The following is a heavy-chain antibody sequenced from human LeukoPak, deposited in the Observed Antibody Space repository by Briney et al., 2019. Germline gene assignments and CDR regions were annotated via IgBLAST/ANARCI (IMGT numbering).Heavy chain of an antibody. V-gene: IGHV5-51*01. CDR3: ARRLRDGYNIYFDY. J-gene: IGHJ4*02. D-gene: IGHD5-24*01. CDR2: IYPGDSDT. Sequence: GESLQISCKGSGYIFTSYWTGWVRQMPGKGLEWMGIIYPGDSDTRYSPSFQGQVTISADKSISTAYLQWSSLKASDTAMYYCARRLRDGYNIYFDYWGQGTLVTVSS. CDR1: GYIFTSYW.